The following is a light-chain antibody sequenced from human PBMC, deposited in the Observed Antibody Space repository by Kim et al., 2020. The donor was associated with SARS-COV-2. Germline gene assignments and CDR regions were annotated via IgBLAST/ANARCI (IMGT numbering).Light chain of an antibody. CDR2: AAS. Sequence: DIQMTQSPSSLSASVGDRVTITCRASQSISSYLNWYQQKPGKAPKLLIYAASNLQSGVPSRFSGSGSGTDFTLTISSLQPEDFATYYCQQSYSTHWTFGQGTKVDIK. J-gene: IGKJ1*01. V-gene: IGKV1-39*01. CDR1: QSISSY. CDR3: QQSYSTHWT.